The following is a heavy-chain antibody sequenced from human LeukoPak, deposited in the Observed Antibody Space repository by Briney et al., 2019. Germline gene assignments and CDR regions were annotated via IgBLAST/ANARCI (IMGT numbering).Heavy chain of an antibody. V-gene: IGHV3-7*01. CDR2: IKQDGSEK. D-gene: IGHD3-16*01. CDR1: GFTISDYW. CDR3: VRDGGTDWYDP. Sequence: GGSLRLSCAASGFTISDYWMTWVRQAPGKGLEWVANIKQDGSEKTYVDSVKGRFTISRDNAKNSIFLQMDSLRVEDMAMYYCVRDGGTDWYDPWGQGTLVSVSS. J-gene: IGHJ5*02.